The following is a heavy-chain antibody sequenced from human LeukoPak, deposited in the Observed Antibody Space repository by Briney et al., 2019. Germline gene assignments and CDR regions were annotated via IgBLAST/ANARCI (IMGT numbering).Heavy chain of an antibody. J-gene: IGHJ6*03. Sequence: GGSLRLSCAASGFTFSSYAMHWVRQAPGKGLEWVAVISYGGSNKYYADSVKGRFTISRDNSKNTLYLQMNSLRAEDTAVYYCARLDPSRGYYYYMDVWGKGTTVTVSS. CDR3: ARLDPSRGYYYYMDV. CDR2: ISYGGSNK. CDR1: GFTFSSYA. V-gene: IGHV3-30*01.